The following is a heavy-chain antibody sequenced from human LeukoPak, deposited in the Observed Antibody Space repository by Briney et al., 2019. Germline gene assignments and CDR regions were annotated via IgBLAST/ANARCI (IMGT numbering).Heavy chain of an antibody. V-gene: IGHV1-69*04. D-gene: IGHD5-24*01. CDR2: IIPILGIA. CDR3: AREGDGYNPYYYYYGMDV. Sequence: SVKVSCKASGGTFSSYTISWVGQAPGQGLEWMGRIIPILGIANYAQKFQGRVTITADKSTSTAYMELSSLRSEDTAVYYCAREGDGYNPYYYYYGMDVWGQGTTVTVSS. J-gene: IGHJ6*02. CDR1: GGTFSSYT.